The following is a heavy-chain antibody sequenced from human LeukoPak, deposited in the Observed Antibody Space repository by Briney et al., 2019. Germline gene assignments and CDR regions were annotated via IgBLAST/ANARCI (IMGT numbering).Heavy chain of an antibody. V-gene: IGHV4-61*02. J-gene: IGHJ4*02. Sequence: SQTLSLTCTVSGGSISSGSYYWRWIRQPAGKGLEWIGRIYTSGSTNYNPSLKSRVTISVDTSKNQFSLKLSSVTAADTAVYYCARHLSSSWATFDYWGQGTLVTVSS. D-gene: IGHD6-13*01. CDR1: GGSISSGSYY. CDR3: ARHLSSSWATFDY. CDR2: IYTSGST.